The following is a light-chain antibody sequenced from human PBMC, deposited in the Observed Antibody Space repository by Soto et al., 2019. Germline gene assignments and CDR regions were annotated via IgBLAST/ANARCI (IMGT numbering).Light chain of an antibody. J-gene: IGKJ3*01. V-gene: IGKV3D-15*01. CDR3: QQYNNWPPST. CDR2: GAS. Sequence: EIVMTQSPATLSVSPGERATLSCRASQSVSSNLAWYQQKPGQAPRLLIYGASTRATGIPARFSGSGSGTEFTLTISSLQSEEFAFYYWQQYNNWPPSTFGPGTKVDIK. CDR1: QSVSSN.